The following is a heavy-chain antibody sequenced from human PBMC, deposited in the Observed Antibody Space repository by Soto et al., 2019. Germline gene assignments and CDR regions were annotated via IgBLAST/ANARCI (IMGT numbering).Heavy chain of an antibody. CDR2: ISYDGSNK. CDR3: AKIVVVVATDAFDI. Sequence: GGSLRLSCAASGFTFSSYGMHWVRQAPGKGLEWVAVISYDGSNKYYADSVKGRFTISRDNSKNTLYLQMNSLRAEDTAVYYCAKIVVVVATDAFDIWGQGTMVTVSS. J-gene: IGHJ3*02. V-gene: IGHV3-30*18. CDR1: GFTFSSYG. D-gene: IGHD2-15*01.